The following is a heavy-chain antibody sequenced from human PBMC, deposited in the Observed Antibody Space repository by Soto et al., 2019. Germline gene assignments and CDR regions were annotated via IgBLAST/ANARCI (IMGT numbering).Heavy chain of an antibody. V-gene: IGHV3-33*01. Sequence: QVQVVESGGGVVQPGRSLRLSCAASGFTFSSFGMQWVRQAPGKGLEWVSPIWYDGSKKSYGDSVKGRFTISRDNSRNTVYLQMNSLRADDTAVYYCARDASYYSLWSGYYPSRNGMDVWGQGTTVTVSS. D-gene: IGHD3-3*01. J-gene: IGHJ6*02. CDR1: GFTFSSFG. CDR3: ARDASYYSLWSGYYPSRNGMDV. CDR2: IWYDGSKK.